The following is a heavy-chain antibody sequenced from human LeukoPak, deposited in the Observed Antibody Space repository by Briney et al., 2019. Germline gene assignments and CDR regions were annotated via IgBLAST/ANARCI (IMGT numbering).Heavy chain of an antibody. CDR1: GFTFSTYA. Sequence: GSLRLSCAASGFTFSTYAMTWVRQAPGKGLEWVSAISGSGGTTYYADSVKGRFTISRDNSKNTLFLQMNSLRAEDTAVYYCAKASQGDYGMDVWGQGTTVTVSS. V-gene: IGHV3-23*01. J-gene: IGHJ6*02. CDR3: AKASQGDYGMDV. CDR2: ISGSGGTT.